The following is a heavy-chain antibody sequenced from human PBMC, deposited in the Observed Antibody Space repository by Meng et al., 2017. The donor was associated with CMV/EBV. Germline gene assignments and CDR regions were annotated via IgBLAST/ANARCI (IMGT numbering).Heavy chain of an antibody. CDR3: AKEGLEYLAAGYNWFDP. Sequence: GESLKISCAASGFTFSSYAMSWVRQAPGKGLEWVSAISGSGGSTYYADSVKGRFTISRDNSKNTLYLQMNSLSAEDTAVYYCAKEGLEYLAAGYNWFDPWGQGTLVTVSS. D-gene: IGHD6-13*01. CDR1: GFTFSSYA. V-gene: IGHV3-23*01. CDR2: ISGSGGST. J-gene: IGHJ5*02.